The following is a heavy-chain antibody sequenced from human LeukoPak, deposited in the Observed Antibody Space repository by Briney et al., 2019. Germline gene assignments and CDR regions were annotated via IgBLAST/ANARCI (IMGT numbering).Heavy chain of an antibody. Sequence: ASVKVSCKASGYIFTSHYMHWVRQAPGQGLEWMGMINPSGGSTSYAQKFQGRVTMTRDTSISTAYMELSRLRSDDTAIYYCARVSSPLQYNWFDPWGQGTLVTVSS. V-gene: IGHV1-46*01. J-gene: IGHJ5*02. D-gene: IGHD1-14*01. CDR3: ARVSSPLQYNWFDP. CDR2: INPSGGST. CDR1: GYIFTSHY.